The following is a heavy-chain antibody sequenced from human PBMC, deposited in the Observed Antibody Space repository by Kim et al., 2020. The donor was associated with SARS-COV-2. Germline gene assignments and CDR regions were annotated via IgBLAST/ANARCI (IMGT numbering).Heavy chain of an antibody. J-gene: IGHJ6*02. CDR1: GFTFRNYA. Sequence: GGSLRLSCAASGFTFRNYAMHWVRQAPGKGLEWVAVTSYGGTTQYHADSVKGRFTISRDNSNNTLYLQMNSLRPADTAVYYCARAMTAVSTAYFYHGMDVWGQGTTVTVSS. D-gene: IGHD4-17*01. CDR3: ARAMTAVSTAYFYHGMDV. CDR2: TSYGGTTQ. V-gene: IGHV3-30-3*01.